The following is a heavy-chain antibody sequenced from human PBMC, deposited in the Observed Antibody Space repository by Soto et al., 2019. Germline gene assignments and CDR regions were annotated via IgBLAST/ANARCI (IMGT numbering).Heavy chain of an antibody. Sequence: QVQLQESGPGLVKPSETLSLTCTVSGGSFSNYYWSWIRQTPGRGLEWIGYVIYSGSTTYNPSLKSRVTISLDTSKSEFSLKLSSVTVADTALYYCARAPGGVDYYDTDVWGKGTTVTVSS. D-gene: IGHD3-10*01. V-gene: IGHV4-59*12. CDR1: GGSFSNYY. CDR2: VIYSGST. CDR3: ARAPGGVDYYDTDV. J-gene: IGHJ6*03.